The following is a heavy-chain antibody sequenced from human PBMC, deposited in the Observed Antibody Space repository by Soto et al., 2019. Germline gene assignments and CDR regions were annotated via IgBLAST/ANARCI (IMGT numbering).Heavy chain of an antibody. D-gene: IGHD6-19*01. CDR3: SLELTAVRGP. Sequence: QVQMVQSGAEVQKPGSSARVSCKVSGGTFSRHSISWVRQAPGQGLEWMGGIIPIFDATQYTQTFQARLTITADLTTTTFHIALIGLSPKDSDIYYCSLELTAVRGPWSQGTLATVS. CDR1: GGTFSRHS. J-gene: IGHJ4*02. V-gene: IGHV1-69*01. CDR2: IIPIFDAT.